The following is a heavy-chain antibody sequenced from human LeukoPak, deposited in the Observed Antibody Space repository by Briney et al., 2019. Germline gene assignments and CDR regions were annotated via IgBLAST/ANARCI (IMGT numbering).Heavy chain of an antibody. CDR1: GGSFSGYY. D-gene: IGHD6-19*01. V-gene: IGHV4-34*01. CDR2: INHSGST. Sequence: SETLSLTCAVYGGSFSGYYWSWIRQPPGKGLEWIGEINHSGSTNYNPSLKSRVTISVDTSKNQSSLKLSSVTAADTAVYYCARGAVAGPTLDYWGQGTLVTVSS. CDR3: ARGAVAGPTLDY. J-gene: IGHJ4*02.